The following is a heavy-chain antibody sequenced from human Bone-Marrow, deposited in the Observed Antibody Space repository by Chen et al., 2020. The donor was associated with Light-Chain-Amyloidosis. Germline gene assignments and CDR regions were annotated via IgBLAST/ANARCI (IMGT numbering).Heavy chain of an antibody. CDR3: ARAGSSWTYYFDY. D-gene: IGHD6-13*01. Sequence: EVQLVESGGGLVQPGGSLRLSCAASDFTFSGYWMHWVRQAPGKGLVWVSRINSDGRSTSYADSVKGRFTISRDNAKNTLYLQMNSLRAEDTAVYYCARAGSSWTYYFDYWGQGTLVTVSS. V-gene: IGHV3-74*01. J-gene: IGHJ4*02. CDR2: INSDGRST. CDR1: DFTFSGYW.